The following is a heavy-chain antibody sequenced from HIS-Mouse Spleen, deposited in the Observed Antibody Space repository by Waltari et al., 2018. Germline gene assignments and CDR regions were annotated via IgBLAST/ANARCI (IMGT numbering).Heavy chain of an antibody. Sequence: QLQLQESGPGLVKPSETLSLPCTVSGASISSSSSYWGWIRQPPGKGLEWIGSIYYSGSTYYNPSLKSRVTISVDTSKNQFSLKLSSVTAADTAVYYCAREIPYSSSWYDWYFDLWGRGTLVTVSS. D-gene: IGHD6-13*01. CDR3: AREIPYSSSWYDWYFDL. V-gene: IGHV4-39*07. J-gene: IGHJ2*01. CDR1: GASISSSSSY. CDR2: IYYSGST.